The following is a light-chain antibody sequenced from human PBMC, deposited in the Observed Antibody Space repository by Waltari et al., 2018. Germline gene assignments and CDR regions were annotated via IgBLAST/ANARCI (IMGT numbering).Light chain of an antibody. CDR3: QQYNSYEWT. CDR1: QSINSW. CDR2: KAS. J-gene: IGKJ1*01. V-gene: IGKV1-5*03. Sequence: DIQMTQFPSTLSASVGDRLTITCRASQSINSWLAWYQQKPGKAPKLLIYKASSLESGVPPRFSGSGSGTEFTLTISSLQPDDFATYYCQQYNSYEWTFGQGTKVAIK.